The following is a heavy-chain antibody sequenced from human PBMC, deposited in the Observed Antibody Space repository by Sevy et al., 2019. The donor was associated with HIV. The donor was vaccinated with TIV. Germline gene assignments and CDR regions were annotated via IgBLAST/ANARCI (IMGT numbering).Heavy chain of an antibody. CDR1: GFTFSNYA. CDR3: ARDVPHLLRWELSRGRDY. CDR2: ISYDEINK. V-gene: IGHV3-30*04. J-gene: IGHJ4*02. D-gene: IGHD3-16*01. Sequence: GGSLRLSCAASGFTFSNYAVHWVRQAPGKGLEWVAVISYDEINKDYADSVKGRFTISRDNSKNTLYLQMNSLRAEDTAVYFCARDVPHLLRWELSRGRDYWGPGTLVTVSS.